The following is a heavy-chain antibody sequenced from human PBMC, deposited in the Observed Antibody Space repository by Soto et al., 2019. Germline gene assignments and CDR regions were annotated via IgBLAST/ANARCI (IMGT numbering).Heavy chain of an antibody. J-gene: IGHJ4*02. V-gene: IGHV5-10-1*01. CDR1: GYSFTSYW. CDR2: IDPSDSYT. Sequence: GESLKISCQGSGYSFTSYWISWVRQMPGKGLEWMGRIDPSDSYTNYSPSFQGHVTISADKSISTAYLQWSSLKASDTAMYYCARRGYDILTGSYYFDYWGQGTLVTVSS. CDR3: ARRGYDILTGSYYFDY. D-gene: IGHD3-9*01.